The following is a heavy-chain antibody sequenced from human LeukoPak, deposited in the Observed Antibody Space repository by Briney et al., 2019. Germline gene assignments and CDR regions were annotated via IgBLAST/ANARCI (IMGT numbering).Heavy chain of an antibody. Sequence: GGSLRLSCAASGFTFSSHSMNWVRQAPGKGLEWVSYISSSSSTIYYADSVKGRFTISRDNAKNSLYLQMNSLRAEDTAVYYCASRHDYVWGSHYFDYWGQGTLVTVSS. CDR3: ASRHDYVWGSHYFDY. V-gene: IGHV3-48*01. J-gene: IGHJ4*02. D-gene: IGHD3-16*01. CDR2: ISSSSSTI. CDR1: GFTFSSHS.